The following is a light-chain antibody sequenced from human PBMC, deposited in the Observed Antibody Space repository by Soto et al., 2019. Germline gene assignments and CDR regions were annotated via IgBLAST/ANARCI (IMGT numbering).Light chain of an antibody. CDR2: DAS. CDR1: QSVGGY. V-gene: IGKV3-11*01. CDR3: QQRNFWPGT. Sequence: EVVLTQTPATLSLSPGDRATLSCRASQSVGGYLAWYQQTPGQSPRLLIFDASNRATGIPPRFSGSGSGTDFTLTIGNLEPEDFAVYYCQQRNFWPGTFGPGTRVDRK. J-gene: IGKJ3*01.